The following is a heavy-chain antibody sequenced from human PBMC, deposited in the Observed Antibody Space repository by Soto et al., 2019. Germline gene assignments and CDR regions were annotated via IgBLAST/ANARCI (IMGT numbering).Heavy chain of an antibody. CDR2: VHYSGST. CDR3: ARLFYDSSDYYYFDY. Sequence: PSETLSLTCSVSGASIKSYYWSLIRQPPGKGLEWIGYVHYSGSTNYNPSLESRVTISVDTSKNQFSLRLSSVTAADTAVYYCARLFYDSSDYYYFDYWGQGTLVTVSS. CDR1: GASIKSYY. V-gene: IGHV4-59*01. J-gene: IGHJ4*02. D-gene: IGHD3-22*01.